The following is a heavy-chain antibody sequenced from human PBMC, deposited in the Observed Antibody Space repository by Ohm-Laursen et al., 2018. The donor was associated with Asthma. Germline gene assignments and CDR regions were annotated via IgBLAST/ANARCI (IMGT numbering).Heavy chain of an antibody. V-gene: IGHV3-30-3*01. CDR1: GFTFDIYA. CDR2: ITSDGSWT. J-gene: IGHJ3*02. D-gene: IGHD2-21*02. CDR3: ARRDFSGGDPSAAFDI. Sequence: SLRLSCSASGFTFDIYAMDWVRQAPGKGLEWVSIITSDGSWTSYADSVKGRFTISRDNSKNTLYMQMNSLRAEDTAVYYCARRDFSGGDPSAAFDIWGQGTMVTVSS.